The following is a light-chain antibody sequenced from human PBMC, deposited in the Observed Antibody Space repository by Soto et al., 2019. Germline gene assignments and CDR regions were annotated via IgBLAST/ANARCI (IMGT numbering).Light chain of an antibody. CDR1: QSVSSSY. V-gene: IGKV3-20*01. CDR3: QQYGSSPPT. CDR2: GAS. J-gene: IGKJ4*01. Sequence: EIVLTQSPGTLSLSPGERATLSCRASQSVSSSYVAWYQLKPGQAPRLFIYGASSRATGIPDRFSGSGSGTDFTLSISRLEPEDFAVYYCQQYGSSPPTFGAGTKVEIK.